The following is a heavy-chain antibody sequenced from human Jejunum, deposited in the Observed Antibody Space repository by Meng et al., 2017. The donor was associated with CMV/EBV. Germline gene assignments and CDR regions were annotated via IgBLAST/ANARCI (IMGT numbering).Heavy chain of an antibody. J-gene: IGHJ4*02. CDR1: GYTFGSYG. V-gene: IGHV1-18*01. Sequence: VLLLRAGPEVKKPGASVRVSCKASGYTFGSYGICWVRQAPGQGLEWMGWFVNYVDTYPAPKFQGRVTMTTDTHTNTAFMELRSLTSDDTAVYYCASGTPGRSYCDYWGQGTLVTVSS. D-gene: IGHD2-15*01. CDR2: FVNYVDT. CDR3: ASGTPGRSYCDY.